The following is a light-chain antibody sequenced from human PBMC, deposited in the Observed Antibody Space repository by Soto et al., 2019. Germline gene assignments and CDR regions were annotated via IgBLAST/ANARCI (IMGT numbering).Light chain of an antibody. Sequence: QSALTQPASVSGSPGQSITISCAGTMRDVGAYNLVSWYQQHPGRAPQLIIYEVSNRPSGISFRFSGSKSGNTASLTISGLQAEDEADYYCCSYTSKSSLIFGGGTKVTVL. V-gene: IGLV2-14*01. CDR1: MRDVGAYNL. CDR2: EVS. J-gene: IGLJ2*01. CDR3: CSYTSKSSLI.